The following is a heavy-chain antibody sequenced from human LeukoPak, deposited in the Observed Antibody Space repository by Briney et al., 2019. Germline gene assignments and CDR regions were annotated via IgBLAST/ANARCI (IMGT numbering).Heavy chain of an antibody. V-gene: IGHV3-23*01. CDR1: GFTFSSYG. J-gene: IGHJ4*02. CDR2: ISGSSGTT. D-gene: IGHD1-26*01. Sequence: GGSLRLSCAASGFTFSSYGMSWVRQAPGKGLEWVSGISGSSGTTYYADSAKGRFTISRDNSKNTLYLQMNSLRAEDTAVYYCATSGSYNYWGQGTLVTVSS. CDR3: ATSGSYNY.